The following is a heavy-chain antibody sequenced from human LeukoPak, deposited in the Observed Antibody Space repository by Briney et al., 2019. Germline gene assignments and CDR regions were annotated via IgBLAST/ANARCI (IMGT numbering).Heavy chain of an antibody. CDR1: GFTFSSYT. J-gene: IGHJ6*02. Sequence: GGSLRLSCAASGFTFSSYTMHWVRQAPGKGLEWVAVISYDGGNKYCADSVKGRFTISRDNSKNMMYLQMNSLRAEDTAVYYCAGEGIAVAGVDVWGQGTTVTVSS. D-gene: IGHD6-19*01. CDR2: ISYDGGNK. CDR3: AGEGIAVAGVDV. V-gene: IGHV3-30-3*01.